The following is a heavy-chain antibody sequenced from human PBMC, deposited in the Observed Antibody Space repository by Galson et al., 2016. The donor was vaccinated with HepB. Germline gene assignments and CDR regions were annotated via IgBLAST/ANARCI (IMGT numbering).Heavy chain of an antibody. J-gene: IGHJ4*02. Sequence: QSGAEVKKPGESLTIFCTGSGYSFTGFWIGWVRQKPGKGLEWMGIIYTGDSETRYSPSFQGQITMSVDKSINTAYLQWSSLKASDTAIYYCARRTVGYYKGASDYWGQGTLVTVSS. CDR3: ARRTVGYYKGASDY. CDR2: IYTGDSET. V-gene: IGHV5-51*03. CDR1: GYSFTGFW. D-gene: IGHD1-26*01.